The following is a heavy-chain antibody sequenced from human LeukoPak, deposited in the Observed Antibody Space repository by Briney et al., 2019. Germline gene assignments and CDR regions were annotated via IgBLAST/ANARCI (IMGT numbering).Heavy chain of an antibody. CDR1: GFTFSSYA. V-gene: IGHV3-30-3*01. CDR3: ARGAEEQWLVKIFQYFDL. CDR2: ISYDGSNK. Sequence: GGSLRLSCAASGFTFSSYAMHWVRQAPGKGLEWVAVISYDGSNKYYADSVKGRFTISRDNSKNTLDLQMNSLRAEDTAVYYCARGAEEQWLVKIFQYFDLWGRGTLVTVSS. D-gene: IGHD6-19*01. J-gene: IGHJ2*01.